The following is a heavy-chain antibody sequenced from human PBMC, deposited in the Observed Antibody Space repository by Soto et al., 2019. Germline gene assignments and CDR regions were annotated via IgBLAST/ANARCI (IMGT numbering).Heavy chain of an antibody. CDR3: ARELSSYGPNYYYYYGMDV. CDR2: INPNSGGT. V-gene: IGHV1-2*04. CDR1: GYTFTGYY. Sequence: ASVKVSCKASGYTFTGYYMHWVRQAPGQGHEWMGWINPNSGGTNYAQKFQGWVTMTRDTSISTAYMELSRLRSDDTAVYYCARELSSYGPNYYYYYGMDVWGQGTTVTVSS. D-gene: IGHD5-18*01. J-gene: IGHJ6*02.